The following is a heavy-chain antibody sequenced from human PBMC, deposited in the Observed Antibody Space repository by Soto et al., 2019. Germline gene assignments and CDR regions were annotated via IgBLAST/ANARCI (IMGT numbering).Heavy chain of an antibody. Sequence: SETLSLTCTVSGGSISSYYWSWIRQPAGKGLEWIGRIYTSGSTNYNPSFKSRVTMSVDTSKNQFTLKLSSVTAPDTAVYFCARAGTSSDTPTFDPWGPGSLVTVSS. J-gene: IGHJ5*02. V-gene: IGHV4-4*07. D-gene: IGHD6-6*01. CDR2: IYTSGST. CDR3: ARAGTSSDTPTFDP. CDR1: GGSISSYY.